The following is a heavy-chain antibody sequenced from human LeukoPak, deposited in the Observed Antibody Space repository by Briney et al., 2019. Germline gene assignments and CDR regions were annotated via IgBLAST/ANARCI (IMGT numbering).Heavy chain of an antibody. CDR2: IKQDGSAK. Sequence: GGSLRLSCAASGFTFSRHWMYWVRQAPGKGLEWVANIKQDGSAKPYVDSVKGRFTISRDNAKNSLFLQMNSLRVEDTAVYYCARDNGWSADFWGQGTLVTVSS. J-gene: IGHJ4*02. D-gene: IGHD2-15*01. CDR3: ARDNGWSADF. CDR1: GFTFSRHW. V-gene: IGHV3-7*03.